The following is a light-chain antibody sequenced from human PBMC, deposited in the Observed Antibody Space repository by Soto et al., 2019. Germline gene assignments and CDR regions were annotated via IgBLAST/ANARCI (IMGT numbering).Light chain of an antibody. Sequence: EIVLTQSPATLSMSPGERATLFCRASQGISTLLAWYQQKPGQAPRLLIYAASTRAAGIPARFSGSGSGTDFALTISSLQSEDFAIYYCQQYNKWRTFGQGTKVEVK. J-gene: IGKJ1*01. V-gene: IGKV3-15*01. CDR1: QGISTL. CDR2: AAS. CDR3: QQYNKWRT.